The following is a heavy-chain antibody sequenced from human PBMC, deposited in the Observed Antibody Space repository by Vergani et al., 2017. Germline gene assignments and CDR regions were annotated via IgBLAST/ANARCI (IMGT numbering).Heavy chain of an antibody. D-gene: IGHD2-2*01. CDR3: AKVGDCSSTSCHLNWFDP. CDR1: GFTFSSYA. Sequence: EVQLLESGGGLVQPGGSLRLSCAASGFTFSSYAMSWVRQAPGKGLEWVSAISGSGGSTYYADSVKGRFTISRDNSKNTLYLQMNSLRAEDTAVYYCAKVGDCSSTSCHLNWFDPWGQGTLVTVSS. CDR2: ISGSGGST. J-gene: IGHJ5*02. V-gene: IGHV3-23*01.